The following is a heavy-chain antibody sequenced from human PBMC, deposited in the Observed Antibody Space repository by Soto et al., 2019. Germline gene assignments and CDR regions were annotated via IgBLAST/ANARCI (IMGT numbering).Heavy chain of an antibody. CDR2: IYYSGST. D-gene: IGHD4-17*01. CDR3: ARVTTSGGDIWFDP. J-gene: IGHJ5*02. CDR1: GGSISSGDYY. V-gene: IGHV4-30-4*01. Sequence: QVQLQESGPGLVKPSQTLSLTCTVSGGSISSGDYYWSWIRQPPGKGLEWIGYIYYSGSTYYNPSLKRRVTISVDTSKNQFSLKLSAVTAADTAVYYCARVTTSGGDIWFDPWGQGTLVTVSS.